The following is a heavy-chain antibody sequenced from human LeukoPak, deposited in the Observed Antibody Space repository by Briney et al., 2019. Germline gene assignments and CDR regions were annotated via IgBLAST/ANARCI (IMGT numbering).Heavy chain of an antibody. V-gene: IGHV3-21*01. CDR2: ISSSSSYI. J-gene: IGHJ3*02. CDR3: ARDFRFGLSIAVAGDAFDI. Sequence: PGGSLRLSCAASGFTFSSYSMNWVRQAPGKGLEWVSSISSSSSYIYYADSVKGRFTISRDNAKNSLYLQMNSLRAEDTAVYYCARDFRFGLSIAVAGDAFDIWGQGTMVTVSS. D-gene: IGHD6-19*01. CDR1: GFTFSSYS.